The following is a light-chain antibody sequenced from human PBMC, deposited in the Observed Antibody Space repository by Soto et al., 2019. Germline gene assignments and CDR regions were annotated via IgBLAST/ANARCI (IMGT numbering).Light chain of an antibody. CDR3: QHYQSYLWT. J-gene: IGKJ1*01. CDR2: KAS. CDR1: QSISNW. V-gene: IGKV1-5*03. Sequence: DIQMTQSPSTLSASVGDRVTITCRAGQSISNWLAWYQQKPGKAPKGLIYKASTLESGAPSRFSGSGSGTEFTLTISSLQPDDFATYYCQHYQSYLWTVGQGTKVDSK.